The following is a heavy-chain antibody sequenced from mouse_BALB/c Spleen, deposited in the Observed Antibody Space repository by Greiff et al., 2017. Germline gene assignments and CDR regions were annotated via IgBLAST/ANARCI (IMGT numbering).Heavy chain of an antibody. CDR1: GYSITSDYA. V-gene: IGHV3-2*02. CDR3: ARRGNYGFAWFAY. CDR2: ISYSGST. D-gene: IGHD2-1*01. Sequence: DVQLQESGPGLVKPSQSLSLTCTVTGYSITSDYAWNWIRQFPGNKLEWMGYISYSGSTSYNPSLKSRISITRDTSKNQFFLQLNSVTTEDTATYYCARRGNYGFAWFAYWGQGTLVTVSA. J-gene: IGHJ3*01.